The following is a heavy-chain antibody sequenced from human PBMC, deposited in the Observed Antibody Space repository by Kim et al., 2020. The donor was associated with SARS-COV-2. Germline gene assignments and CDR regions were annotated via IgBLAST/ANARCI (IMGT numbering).Heavy chain of an antibody. V-gene: IGHV3-30*18. CDR3: AKAFFLIDY. CDR2: ISYDGSNK. CDR1: GFTFSSYG. Sequence: GGSLRLSCAASGFTFSSYGMHWVRQAPGKGLEWVAVISYDGSNKYYADSVKGRFTISRDNSKNTLYLQMNSLRAEDTAVYYCAKAFFLIDYWGQGTLVTV. J-gene: IGHJ4*02.